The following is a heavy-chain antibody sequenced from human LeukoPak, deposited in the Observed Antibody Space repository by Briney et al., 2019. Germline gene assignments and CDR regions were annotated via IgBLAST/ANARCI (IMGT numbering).Heavy chain of an antibody. Sequence: GASVKVSCKASGYTFTSYGISWVRQAPGQGLEWMGWISAYNGNTNYAQKLQGRVSMTTDTSTSTAYMELRSLRSDDTAVYYCARDPDKQQLAHRGNDAFDIWGQGTMVTVSS. J-gene: IGHJ3*02. CDR1: GYTFTSYG. CDR2: ISAYNGNT. V-gene: IGHV1-18*01. CDR3: ARDPDKQQLAHRGNDAFDI. D-gene: IGHD6-13*01.